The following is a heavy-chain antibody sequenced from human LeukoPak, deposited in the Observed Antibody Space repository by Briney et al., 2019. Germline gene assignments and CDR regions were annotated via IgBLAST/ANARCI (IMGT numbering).Heavy chain of an antibody. V-gene: IGHV3-21*01. J-gene: IGHJ4*02. D-gene: IGHD6-6*01. Sequence: GGSLRLSCVASGFPFSSYSMNWVRQAPGKGLEWVSSISSSSSYIYYADSVKGRFTISRDNAKNSLYLQMNSLRAEDTAVYYCARDWGSSRLNFDYWGQGTLVTVSS. CDR3: ARDWGSSRLNFDY. CDR2: ISSSSSYI. CDR1: GFPFSSYS.